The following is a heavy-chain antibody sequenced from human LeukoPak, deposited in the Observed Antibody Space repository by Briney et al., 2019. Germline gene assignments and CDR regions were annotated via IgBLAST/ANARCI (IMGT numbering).Heavy chain of an antibody. CDR3: ARSQGYQLPFDY. CDR2: IYSGGST. CDR1: GFTVSSNY. D-gene: IGHD2-2*01. V-gene: IGHV3-53*01. Sequence: PGGSLRLSCAASGFTVSSNYLSWVRQAPGKGLEWVSVIYSGGSTYYADSVKGRFTISRDNSKNTLYLQMNSLRAEDTAVYYCARSQGYQLPFDYWGQGTLVTVSS. J-gene: IGHJ4*02.